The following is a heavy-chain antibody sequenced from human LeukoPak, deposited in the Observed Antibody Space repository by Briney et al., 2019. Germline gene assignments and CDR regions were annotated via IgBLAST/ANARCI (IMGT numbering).Heavy chain of an antibody. CDR1: GGSISSGAYY. J-gene: IGHJ5*02. CDR2: IYYSGST. D-gene: IGHD3-10*01. Sequence: SQTLSLTCTVSGGSISSGAYYWSWVRQHPWKGLEWIGNIYYSGSTYYNPSLKSRVTISVDTSKNQFSLKLSSVTAADTAVYYCARDLSGRWFDPWGQGTLVTVSS. V-gene: IGHV4-31*03. CDR3: ARDLSGRWFDP.